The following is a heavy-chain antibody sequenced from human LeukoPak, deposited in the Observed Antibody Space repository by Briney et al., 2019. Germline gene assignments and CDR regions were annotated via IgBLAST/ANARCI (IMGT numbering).Heavy chain of an antibody. CDR2: IYHSGST. V-gene: IGHV4-38-2*02. D-gene: IGHD2-15*01. Sequence: SETLSLTCTVSGYSISGGYYWGWIRQPPGKGLEWIGSIYHSGSTYYNPSLKSRVTISVDTSKNQFSLKLSSVTAADTAVYYCTSRATRGYYYYYYMDVWGKGTTVTVSS. J-gene: IGHJ6*03. CDR3: TSRATRGYYYYYYMDV. CDR1: GYSISGGYY.